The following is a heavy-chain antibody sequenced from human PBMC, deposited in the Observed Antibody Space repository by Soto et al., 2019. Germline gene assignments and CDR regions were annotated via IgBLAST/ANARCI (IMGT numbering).Heavy chain of an antibody. D-gene: IGHD3-9*01. CDR1: GYTLTELS. CDR2: FDPEDGET. Sequence: GASVKVSCKVSGYTLTELSMHWVRQAPGKGLEWMGGFDPEDGETIYAQKFQGRVTMTEDTSTDTAYMELSSLRSEDTAVYYCAAQTRLRYFDWLFHDYWGQGTLGTVS. J-gene: IGHJ4*02. V-gene: IGHV1-24*01. CDR3: AAQTRLRYFDWLFHDY.